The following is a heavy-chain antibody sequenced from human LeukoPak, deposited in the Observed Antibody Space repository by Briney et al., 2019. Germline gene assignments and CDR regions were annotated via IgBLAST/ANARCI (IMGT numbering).Heavy chain of an antibody. Sequence: ASVKVSCKASGYTFTGYYMHWVRQAPGQGLEWMGWINPNSGGTNYAQKFQGRVTMTRDTSISTAYMELSRLRSDDTAVYYCARDAGYSSSWYFHYDMDVWGQGTTVTVSS. D-gene: IGHD6-13*01. CDR1: GYTFTGYY. V-gene: IGHV1-2*02. CDR2: INPNSGGT. CDR3: ARDAGYSSSWYFHYDMDV. J-gene: IGHJ6*02.